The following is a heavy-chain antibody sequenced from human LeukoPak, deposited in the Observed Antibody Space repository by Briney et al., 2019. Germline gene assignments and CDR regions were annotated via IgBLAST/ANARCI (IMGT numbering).Heavy chain of an antibody. CDR2: INPNSGGT. CDR1: GYTFTGYY. Sequence: GASVKVSCKASGYTFTGYYMHWVRQAPGQGLEWMGWINPNSGGTNYAQKFQGRVTMTRDTSISTAYMELSRLRSDDTAVYYCARGGSSGWWTVAGFDPWGQGTLVTVSS. D-gene: IGHD6-19*01. V-gene: IGHV1-2*02. CDR3: ARGGSSGWWTVAGFDP. J-gene: IGHJ5*02.